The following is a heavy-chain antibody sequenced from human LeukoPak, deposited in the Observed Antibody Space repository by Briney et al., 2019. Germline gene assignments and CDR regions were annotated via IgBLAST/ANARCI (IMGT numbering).Heavy chain of an antibody. CDR1: GGSFSGYY. Sequence: SETLSLTCAVYGGSFSGYYWSWIRQPPGKGLEWIGEINHSGSTNYNPSLKSRVTISVDTSKNQFSLKLSSVTAADTAVYYCARDFKGSYYGSGSYPTLDYWGQGTLVTVSS. D-gene: IGHD3-10*01. J-gene: IGHJ4*02. CDR2: INHSGST. CDR3: ARDFKGSYYGSGSYPTLDY. V-gene: IGHV4-34*01.